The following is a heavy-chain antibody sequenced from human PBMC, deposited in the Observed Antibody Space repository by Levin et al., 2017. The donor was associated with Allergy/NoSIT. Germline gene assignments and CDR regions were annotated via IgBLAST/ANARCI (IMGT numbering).Heavy chain of an antibody. V-gene: IGHV3-53*01. D-gene: IGHD3-22*01. J-gene: IGHJ4*02. CDR1: GFTVSSTY. CDR2: IYSGGST. CDR3: ARIRGDYDSSGYYYPYYFDY. Sequence: LSLTCAASGFTVSSTYMSWVRQAPGKGLEWVSVIYSGGSTYYADSVKGRFTISRDNSKNTLYLQMNSLRAEDTAVYYCARIRGDYDSSGYYYPYYFDYWGQGTLVTVSS.